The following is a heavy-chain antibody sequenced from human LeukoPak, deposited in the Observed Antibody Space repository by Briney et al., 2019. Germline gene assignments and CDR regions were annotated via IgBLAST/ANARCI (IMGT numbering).Heavy chain of an antibody. D-gene: IGHD1-26*01. V-gene: IGHV3-72*01. CDR1: GFTFSDHF. CDR2: TRNKANSYIT. J-gene: IGHJ4*02. Sequence: SGGSLRLSCAASGFTFSDHFLDWVRQAPGEGLEWVGRTRNKANSYITEYAASVKGRFTISRDDSKNSLYLQMSSLKTDDTAMYYCASIRGTFGYWGQGTLVTVSS. CDR3: ASIRGTFGY.